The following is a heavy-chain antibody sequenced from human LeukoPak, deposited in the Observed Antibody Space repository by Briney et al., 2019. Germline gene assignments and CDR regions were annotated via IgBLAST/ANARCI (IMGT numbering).Heavy chain of an antibody. V-gene: IGHV1-46*01. Sequence: ASVKVSCKASGYTFTSYYMHWVRQAPGQGLEWMGIINPSGGSTSYAQKFQGRVTMTRDTSTSTVYMELSSLRSEDTAVYYCARDKGSSSSSRGSFPASYFDYWGQGTLVTVSS. J-gene: IGHJ4*02. CDR1: GYTFTSYY. CDR3: ARDKGSSSSSRGSFPASYFDY. D-gene: IGHD6-6*01. CDR2: INPSGGST.